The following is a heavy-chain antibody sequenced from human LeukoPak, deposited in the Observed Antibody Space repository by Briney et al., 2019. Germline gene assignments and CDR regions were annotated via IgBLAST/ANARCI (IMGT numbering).Heavy chain of an antibody. V-gene: IGHV5-51*01. CDR3: ARRIDLSFDS. CDR2: IFPYDSDT. Sequence: GESLKISCKGSGYSFTSYWIGWVRQMPGKGLELMGIIFPYDSDTRYNPSFQGQVTISVDRSISTAYLQWSSLKASDTAIYFRARRIDLSFDSWGQGTLVTVSS. J-gene: IGHJ4*02. D-gene: IGHD3-3*01. CDR1: GYSFTSYW.